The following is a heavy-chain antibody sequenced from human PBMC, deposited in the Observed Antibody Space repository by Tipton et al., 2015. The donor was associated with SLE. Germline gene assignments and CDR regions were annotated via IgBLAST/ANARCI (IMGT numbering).Heavy chain of an antibody. CDR1: GYTFTSYD. D-gene: IGHD6-13*01. V-gene: IGHV1-18*01. CDR2: ISAYNGNT. J-gene: IGHJ4*02. Sequence: QLVQSGAEVKKPGASVKASCKASGYTFTSYDINWVRQAPGQGLEWMGWISAYNGNTNYAQKLQGRVTMTTDTSTSTAYMELRSLRSDDTAVYYCASSMYSSSWYEGDYWGQGTLVTVSS. CDR3: ASSMYSSSWYEGDY.